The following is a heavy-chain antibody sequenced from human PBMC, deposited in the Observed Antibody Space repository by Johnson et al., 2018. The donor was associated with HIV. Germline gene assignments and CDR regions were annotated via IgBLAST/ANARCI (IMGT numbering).Heavy chain of an antibody. V-gene: IGHV3-11*04. CDR1: GFTFSDYY. Sequence: QVLLVESGGGLVKPGGSLRLSCAASGFTFSDYYMSWIRQAPGKGLEWVSYISSSGSTIYYADSVKGRFTISRDNAKNSRYLQMNGLRAEDTAVYYCARNEYSNYGGRDAFDIWGQGTMVTVPS. CDR2: ISSSGSTI. CDR3: ARNEYSNYGGRDAFDI. D-gene: IGHD4-11*01. J-gene: IGHJ3*02.